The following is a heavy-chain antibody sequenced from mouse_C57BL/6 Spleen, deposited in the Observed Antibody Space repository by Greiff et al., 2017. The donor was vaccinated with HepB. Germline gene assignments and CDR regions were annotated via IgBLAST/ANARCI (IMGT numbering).Heavy chain of an antibody. CDR3: ARTSKVFGY. J-gene: IGHJ2*01. CDR2: IYPSDSET. CDR1: GYTFTSYW. V-gene: IGHV1-61*01. Sequence: QVQLQQPGAELVRPGSSVKLSCKASGYTFTSYWMDWVKQRPGQGLEWIGNIYPSDSETHYNQKFKDKATLTVNKSSSTAYMQLSSLTSDDAAVYYCARTSKVFGYWGQGTTLTVAS. D-gene: IGHD2-10*02.